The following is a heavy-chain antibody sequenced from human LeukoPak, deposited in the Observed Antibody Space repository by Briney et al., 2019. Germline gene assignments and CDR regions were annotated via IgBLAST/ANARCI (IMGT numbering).Heavy chain of an antibody. D-gene: IGHD6-19*01. J-gene: IGHJ4*02. V-gene: IGHV4-59*01. CDR2: VYYSGST. CDR1: GGSISSYY. Sequence: PSETLSLTCTVSGGSISSYYWSWIRQPRGKGLEWIGYVYYSGSTKYNPSLKSRVTISVDTSKNQFSLNLSSVTAADTAVYYCARDYSGWYYFDYWGQGTQVTVSS. CDR3: ARDYSGWYYFDY.